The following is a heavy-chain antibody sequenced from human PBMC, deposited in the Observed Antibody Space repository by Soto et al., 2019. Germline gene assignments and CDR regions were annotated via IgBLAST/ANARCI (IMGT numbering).Heavy chain of an antibody. CDR2: IIPILGIA. D-gene: IGHD2-15*01. CDR1: GGTFSSYT. Sequence: QVQLVQSGAEVKKPGSSVKVSCKASGGTFSSYTISWVRQAPGQGLEWMGRIIPILGIANYAQKLQGRVTITADKSTSTAYMELSSLRSEDTAVYYCARVRGQGVVVVVASSDAFDIWGQGTMVTVSS. V-gene: IGHV1-69*02. CDR3: ARVRGQGVVVVVASSDAFDI. J-gene: IGHJ3*02.